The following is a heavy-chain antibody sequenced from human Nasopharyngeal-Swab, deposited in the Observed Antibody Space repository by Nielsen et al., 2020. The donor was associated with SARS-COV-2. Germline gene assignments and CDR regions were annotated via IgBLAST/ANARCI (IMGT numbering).Heavy chain of an antibody. J-gene: IGHJ6*03. V-gene: IGHV4-59*08. Sequence: SEPLSITCSVSGYSINRYYWSWIRQFPGKRLEWIGHISHTGSPPYTPSTKSRVSLSPFTSNNPVSLILISVTAADTATYFCARHRQQTSYLDVWGKGAPVTVSS. CDR3: ARHRQQTSYLDV. D-gene: IGHD1-1*01. CDR1: GYSINRYY. CDR2: ISHTGSP.